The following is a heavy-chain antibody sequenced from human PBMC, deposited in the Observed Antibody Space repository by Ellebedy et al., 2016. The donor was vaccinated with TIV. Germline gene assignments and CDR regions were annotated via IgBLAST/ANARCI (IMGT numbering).Heavy chain of an antibody. CDR2: INHSGST. J-gene: IGHJ4*02. V-gene: IGHV4-34*01. Sequence: SETLSLXXAVYGGSFSGYYWSWIRQPPGKGLEWIGEINHSGSTNYNPSLKSRVTISVDTSKNQFSLNLSSVTAADTAVYYCARGTRGAVDYWGQGTRVTVSS. CDR1: GGSFSGYY. D-gene: IGHD3-10*01. CDR3: ARGTRGAVDY.